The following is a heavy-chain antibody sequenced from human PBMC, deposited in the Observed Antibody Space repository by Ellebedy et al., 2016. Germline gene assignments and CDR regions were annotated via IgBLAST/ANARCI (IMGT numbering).Heavy chain of an antibody. CDR2: LYSGGNS. D-gene: IGHD1-1*01. Sequence: GGSLRLSXAASGFTVNSNYLSWVRQAPGKGLEWVSVLYSGGNSYYADSVKGRFTISRHNSKNTLFLQMNSLRAEDTAVYYCARDQRTDWYFDLWGRGTLVTVSS. CDR3: ARDQRTDWYFDL. V-gene: IGHV3-53*04. J-gene: IGHJ2*01. CDR1: GFTVNSNY.